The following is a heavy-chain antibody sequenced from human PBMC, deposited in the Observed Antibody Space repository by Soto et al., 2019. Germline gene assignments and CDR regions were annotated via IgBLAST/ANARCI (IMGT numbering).Heavy chain of an antibody. CDR2: IYYSGST. Sequence: SETLSLTCTVSGGSISSSSYYWGWIRQPPGKGLEWIGSIYYSGSTYYNPSLKSRVTISVDTSKNQFSLKLSSVTAADTAVYYCARHFYDVDLNWFDPWGQGTLVTVSS. J-gene: IGHJ5*02. CDR3: ARHFYDVDLNWFDP. V-gene: IGHV4-39*01. D-gene: IGHD4-17*01. CDR1: GGSISSSSYY.